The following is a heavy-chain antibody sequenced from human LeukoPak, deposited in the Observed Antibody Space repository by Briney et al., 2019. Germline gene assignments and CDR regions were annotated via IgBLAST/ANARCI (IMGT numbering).Heavy chain of an antibody. CDR1: GGTFSSYA. CDR2: IIPIFGTA. V-gene: IGHV1-69*05. J-gene: IGHJ6*02. Sequence: SVKVSCKASGGTFSSYAISWVRQAPGQGLEWMGGIIPIFGTANYAQKFQGRVTMTRDTSISTAYMELSGLRSDDTAMYYRARSSGYYYYYGMDVWGQGTTVTVSS. CDR3: ARSSGYYYYYGMDV. D-gene: IGHD3-22*01.